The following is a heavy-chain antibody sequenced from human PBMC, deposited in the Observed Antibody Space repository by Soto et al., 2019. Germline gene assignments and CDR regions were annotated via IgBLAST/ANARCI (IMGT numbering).Heavy chain of an antibody. V-gene: IGHV3-48*02. D-gene: IGHD3-16*02. CDR1: GFTFSSYS. CDR3: ARSLGYDYIWGSYRHDY. Sequence: PGGSLRLSCAASGFTFSSYSMNWVRQAPGKGLEWVSYISSSSSTIYYADSVKGRFTISRDNAKNSLYLQMNSLRDEDTAVYYCARSLGYDYIWGSYRHDYWGQGTLVTVSS. J-gene: IGHJ4*02. CDR2: ISSSSSTI.